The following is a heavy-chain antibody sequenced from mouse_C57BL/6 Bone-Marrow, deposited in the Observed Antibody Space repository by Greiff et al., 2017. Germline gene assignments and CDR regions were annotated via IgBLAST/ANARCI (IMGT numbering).Heavy chain of an antibody. Sequence: VQLQQSGPGLVQPSQSLSITCTVSGFSLTSYGVHWVRQSPGKGLEWLGVIWRGGSTAYNAAFISRLSISKDNSKSQVFFKMNSLQADDTAIYYCARTFAYWGQGTLVTVSA. CDR2: IWRGGST. CDR3: ARTFAY. V-gene: IGHV2-2*01. J-gene: IGHJ3*01. CDR1: GFSLTSYG.